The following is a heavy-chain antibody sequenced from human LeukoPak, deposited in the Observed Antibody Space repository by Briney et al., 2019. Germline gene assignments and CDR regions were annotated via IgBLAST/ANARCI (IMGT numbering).Heavy chain of an antibody. CDR1: GGSVSSSSHY. J-gene: IGHJ4*02. CDR2: IYYGGST. V-gene: IGHV4-39*07. D-gene: IGHD2-15*01. Sequence: SSETLSLTCTVSGGSVSSSSHYWGWIRQPPGKGLEWIGSIYYGGSTYYNPSLKSRVSISVDTSENQFSLKLSSVSAEDTAVYYCTALGGARYWMDYWGQGTLVTVSS. CDR3: TALGGARYWMDY.